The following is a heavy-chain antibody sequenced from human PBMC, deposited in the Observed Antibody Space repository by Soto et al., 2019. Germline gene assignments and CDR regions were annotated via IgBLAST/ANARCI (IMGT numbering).Heavy chain of an antibody. CDR3: AKVSPMGYFFDF. Sequence: LRLSCAASGSAFNTYSMHWVRQAPGRGLEWVTVISYDGSNKFYADSVKGRFTISRDNSKNTLYLEMNSLRGEDTAVYYCAKVSPMGYFFDFWGQGTLVTVSS. J-gene: IGHJ4*02. V-gene: IGHV3-30-3*01. CDR1: GSAFNTYS. CDR2: ISYDGSNK.